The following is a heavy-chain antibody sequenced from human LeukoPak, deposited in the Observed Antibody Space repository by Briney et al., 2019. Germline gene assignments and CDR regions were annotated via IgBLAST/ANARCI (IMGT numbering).Heavy chain of an antibody. Sequence: PSETLSLICAVYDGPFSSFYWTWVRQPPGKGLEWIGEISHTGRTNYNPSLKSRVTISVDTPKNQFSLNLTSVTAADTAMYYCARGVSIAARYFDLWGRGTLVAVSS. J-gene: IGHJ2*01. CDR2: ISHTGRT. CDR3: ARGVSIAARYFDL. D-gene: IGHD6-25*01. V-gene: IGHV4-34*01. CDR1: DGPFSSFY.